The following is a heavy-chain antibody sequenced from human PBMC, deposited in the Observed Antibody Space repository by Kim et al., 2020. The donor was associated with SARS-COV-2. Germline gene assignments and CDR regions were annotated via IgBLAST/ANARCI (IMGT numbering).Heavy chain of an antibody. V-gene: IGHV1-2*04. CDR3: ARELFYYYGMDV. D-gene: IGHD3-10*01. Sequence: NSAQKFQGWVNMTRDTSISTAYMELSRLRSDDTAVYYCARELFYYYGMDVWGQGTTVTVSS. J-gene: IGHJ6*02.